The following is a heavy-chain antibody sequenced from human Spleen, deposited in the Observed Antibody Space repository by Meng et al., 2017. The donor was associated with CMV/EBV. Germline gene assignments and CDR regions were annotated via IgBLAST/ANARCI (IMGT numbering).Heavy chain of an antibody. J-gene: IGHJ5*02. CDR3: AKQLTGAAAWCVDP. D-gene: IGHD2-8*02. CDR2: IKEDGSQT. V-gene: IGHV3-7*01. Sequence: GESLKISCAASGFTFSSHWMSWARQAPGKGLEWVANIKEDGSQTYYVVSVKGRFTISRDNAKNLLYLLMISLRAEDTAIYYCAKQLTGAAAWCVDPWGQGTLVTVSS. CDR1: GFTFSSHW.